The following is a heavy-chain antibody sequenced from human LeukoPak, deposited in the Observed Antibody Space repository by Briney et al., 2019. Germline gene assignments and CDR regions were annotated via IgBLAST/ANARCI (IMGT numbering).Heavy chain of an antibody. CDR1: GGFFSGYY. CDR2: INHSGGT. J-gene: IGHJ6*03. D-gene: IGHD5-12*01. V-gene: IGHV4-34*01. Sequence: PSETLSLTCAVYGGFFSGYYWSWIRQPPGKGLEWIGEINHSGGTNYNPSLKSRVTISVDTSKNQFSLKLSSVTAADTAVYYCARGLRWLKFDYYYYMDVWGKGTTVTVSS. CDR3: ARGLRWLKFDYYYYMDV.